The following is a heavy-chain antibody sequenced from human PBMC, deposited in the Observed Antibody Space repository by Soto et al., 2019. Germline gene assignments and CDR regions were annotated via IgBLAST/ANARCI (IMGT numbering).Heavy chain of an antibody. J-gene: IGHJ5*02. CDR3: ARGKPPVPTVTRPNWFDP. V-gene: IGHV4-34*01. CDR2: INHSGST. D-gene: IGHD4-17*01. Sequence: SETLSLTCAVYGGSFSGYYWSWIRQPPGKGLEWIGEINHSGSTNYNPSLKSRVTISVDTSKNQFSLKLSSVTAADTAVYYCARGKPPVPTVTRPNWFDPWGQGTLVTVS. CDR1: GGSFSGYY.